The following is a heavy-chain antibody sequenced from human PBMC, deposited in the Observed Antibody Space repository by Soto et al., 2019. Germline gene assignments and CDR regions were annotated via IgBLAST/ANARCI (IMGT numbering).Heavy chain of an antibody. CDR1: GDSMSSSY. CDR3: ARQGITMVRGVIIGFDY. D-gene: IGHD3-10*01. V-gene: IGHV4-59*08. Sequence: PSETLSLTCSVSGDSMSSSYWNWIRQPPGKGLEWIGYIHYSGSTNYNPSLMSRVTMSVDTSKNQFSLKLSSVTAADTAVYYCARQGITMVRGVIIGFDYWGQGTLVTVSS. CDR2: IHYSGST. J-gene: IGHJ4*02.